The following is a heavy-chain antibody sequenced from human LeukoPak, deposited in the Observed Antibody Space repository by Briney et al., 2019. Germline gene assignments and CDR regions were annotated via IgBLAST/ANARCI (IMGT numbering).Heavy chain of an antibody. CDR1: GLTFSSYS. J-gene: IGHJ4*02. CDR3: ARDRHLIFDY. Sequence: GGSLRLSCAASGLTFSSYSMNWVRQAPGKGLEWVSSISSSSSYIYYADSVKGRFTISRDNAKNSLYLQMNSLRAEDTAVYYCARDRHLIFDYWGQGTLVTVSS. D-gene: IGHD3-16*01. V-gene: IGHV3-21*01. CDR2: ISSSSSYI.